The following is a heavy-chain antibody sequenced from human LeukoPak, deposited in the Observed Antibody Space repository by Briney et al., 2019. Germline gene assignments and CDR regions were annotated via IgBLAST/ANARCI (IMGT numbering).Heavy chain of an antibody. CDR3: AKGAEIDL. V-gene: IGHV3-23*01. CDR1: GFTFTNYA. Sequence: GGSLRLSCATPGFTFTNYAMNRVRQAPGKGLEWVSAVTGPGDTTYYADSVKGRFFMSREDSKTTVYLQMNSLRAEDTAIYYCAKGAEIDLWGQGTLVTVSS. J-gene: IGHJ5*02. CDR2: VTGPGDTT. D-gene: IGHD3-16*01.